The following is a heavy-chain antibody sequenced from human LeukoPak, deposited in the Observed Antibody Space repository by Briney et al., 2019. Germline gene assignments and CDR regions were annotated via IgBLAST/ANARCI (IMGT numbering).Heavy chain of an antibody. J-gene: IGHJ5*02. Sequence: KPSETLPLTCAVSGGSISSNSYYWGWIRQPPGKGLEWIGSIYYSGSTYYNPSLKSRVTISVDTSKNQFSLKLSSVTAADTAVYYCARDRPGYWFDPWGQGTLVTVSS. CDR3: ARDRPGYWFDP. CDR2: IYYSGST. V-gene: IGHV4-39*07. CDR1: GGSISSNSYY. D-gene: IGHD1-14*01.